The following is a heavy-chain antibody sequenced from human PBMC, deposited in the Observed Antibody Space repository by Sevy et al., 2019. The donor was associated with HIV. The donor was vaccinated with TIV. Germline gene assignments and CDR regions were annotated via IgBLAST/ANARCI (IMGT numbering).Heavy chain of an antibody. CDR2: IYYTGTT. CDR3: ARDSVLSPRVFDS. CDR1: GGSMSSYF. V-gene: IGHV4-59*01. J-gene: IGHJ4*02. Sequence: SETLSLTCTVSGGSMSSYFWSWIRQPPGKRLEWIGYIYYTGTTNYNPSLKSRLTMSLDTSKNRFSLKLTAVTAADTAVYYCARDSVLSPRVFDSWGQGTLVTVSS. D-gene: IGHD3-10*01.